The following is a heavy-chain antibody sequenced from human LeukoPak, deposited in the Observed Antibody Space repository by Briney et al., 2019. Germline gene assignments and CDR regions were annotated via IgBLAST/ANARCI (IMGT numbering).Heavy chain of an antibody. CDR3: ARAVTVGATMGDPDFDY. V-gene: IGHV1-18*01. J-gene: IGHJ4*02. CDR1: GYTFTSYG. D-gene: IGHD1-26*01. CDR2: ISAYNGNT. Sequence: GASVKVSCKASGYTFTSYGISWVRQAPGQGLEWMGWISAYNGNTNYAQKLQGRVTMTTDTSTSTAYMELRSLRSDDTAVYYCARAVTVGATMGDPDFDYWGQGTLVTVSS.